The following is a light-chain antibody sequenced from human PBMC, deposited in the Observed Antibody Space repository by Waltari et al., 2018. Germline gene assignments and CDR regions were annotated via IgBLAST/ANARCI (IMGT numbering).Light chain of an antibody. J-gene: IGKJ4*01. CDR1: KTVLYSSNNKNY. CDR3: QQYYGSPLT. V-gene: IGKV4-1*01. Sequence: DIVMTQSPDSLAVSLGERATINCKSSKTVLYSSNNKNYLAWFQQKPGQPPKLLIYWASTRESVVPDRFNGSGSGTDFTLTINSLQAEDVAVYYCQQYYGSPLTFGGGTKVEIK. CDR2: WAS.